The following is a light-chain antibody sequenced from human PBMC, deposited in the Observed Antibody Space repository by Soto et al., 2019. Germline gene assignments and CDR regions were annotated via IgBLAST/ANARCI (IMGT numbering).Light chain of an antibody. Sequence: EIVLTQSPGTLYLSPGEIATLSCRASQSVSSNYLAWYKQKPGQAPRLPLYAASSTATGVPDTFSGSGCGTDFTLAISRLEPEDVVVYYCQQYGSSPRTFGQGTNLEIK. J-gene: IGKJ2*01. CDR3: QQYGSSPRT. CDR1: QSVSSNY. CDR2: AAS. V-gene: IGKV3-20*01.